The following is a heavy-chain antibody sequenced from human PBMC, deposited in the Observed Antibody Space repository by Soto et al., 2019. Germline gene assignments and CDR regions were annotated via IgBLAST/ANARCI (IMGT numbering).Heavy chain of an antibody. CDR2: IRSKAYGGTP. D-gene: IGHD3-10*01. Sequence: PGGSLRLSCTASGFTFGDYAMAWFRQAPGKGLEWLGFIRSKAYGGTPDHAASVRGRFTISRDDSKSIAYLQMNSLKAEDTAVYYCSRRFYYGSGSYRHWGQGTLVTVSS. V-gene: IGHV3-49*03. J-gene: IGHJ4*02. CDR1: GFTFGDYA. CDR3: SRRFYYGSGSYRH.